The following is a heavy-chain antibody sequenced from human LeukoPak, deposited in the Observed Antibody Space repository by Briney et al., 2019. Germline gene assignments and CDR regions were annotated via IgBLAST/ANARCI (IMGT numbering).Heavy chain of an antibody. D-gene: IGHD2-2*01. J-gene: IGHJ5*02. CDR3: ARTLGYCSSTSCPRGLVWFDP. CDR2: IYPGDSDT. Sequence: GESLKISCKGSGYSFTSYWIGWERQMPGKGLEWMGIIYPGDSDTRYSPSFQGQVTISADKSISTAYPQWSSLKASDTAMYYCARTLGYCSSTSCPRGLVWFDPWGQGTLVTVSS. CDR1: GYSFTSYW. V-gene: IGHV5-51*01.